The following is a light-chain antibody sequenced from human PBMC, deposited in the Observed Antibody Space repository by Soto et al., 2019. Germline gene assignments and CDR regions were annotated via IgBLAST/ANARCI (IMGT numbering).Light chain of an antibody. J-gene: IGKJ1*01. V-gene: IGKV3D-15*01. Sequence: PGERATLSCRASPSVTNYLAWYQQKPGQAPRLLIYGAFNRATGIPARFSGSGSGTEFTLTINSLQPEDFATYYCQQSYSVPPTFGQGTKVDIK. CDR1: PSVTNY. CDR2: GAF. CDR3: QQSYSVPPT.